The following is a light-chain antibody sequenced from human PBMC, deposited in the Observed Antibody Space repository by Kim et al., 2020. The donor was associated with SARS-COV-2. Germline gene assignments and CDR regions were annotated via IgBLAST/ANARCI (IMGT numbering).Light chain of an antibody. CDR3: QQYDSSPRT. CDR2: GAS. CDR1: QSVSTY. J-gene: IGKJ1*01. Sequence: IVLTQSPGTLSLSPGERAPLSCRTSQSVSTYLAWYQQRPGQAPRLLIFGASSRATGIPDRFSGSGSGTDFTLTISRLEPEDLAVYYCQQYDSSPRTFGQGTKVDIK. V-gene: IGKV3-20*01.